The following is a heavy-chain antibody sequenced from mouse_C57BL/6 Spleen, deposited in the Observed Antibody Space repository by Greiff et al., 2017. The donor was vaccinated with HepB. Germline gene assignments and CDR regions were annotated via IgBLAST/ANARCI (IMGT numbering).Heavy chain of an antibody. J-gene: IGHJ3*01. CDR1: GYTFTDYY. V-gene: IGHV1-26*01. D-gene: IGHD1-1*01. CDR2: INPNNGGT. Sequence: EVQLQQSGPELVKPGASVKISCKASGYTFTDYYMNWVKQSHGKSLEWIGDINPNNGGTSYNQKFKGKATLTVDKSSSTAYMELRSLTSDDSAVYYCARGDYYGSSPWFAYWGQGTLVTVSA. CDR3: ARGDYYGSSPWFAY.